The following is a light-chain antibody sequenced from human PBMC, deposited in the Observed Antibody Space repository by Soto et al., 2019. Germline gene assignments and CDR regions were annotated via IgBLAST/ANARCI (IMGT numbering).Light chain of an antibody. Sequence: EIVLTQSPATLSLSPGERATLSCRASQSISSYLAWYQQKPCQAPRLLIYDASNRATGIPARFSGSVCGTDFTPTISSLEPEDFAVYYCQQRSSWPTITFGQGTRLDIK. CDR3: QQRSSWPTIT. CDR2: DAS. CDR1: QSISSY. J-gene: IGKJ5*01. V-gene: IGKV3-11*01.